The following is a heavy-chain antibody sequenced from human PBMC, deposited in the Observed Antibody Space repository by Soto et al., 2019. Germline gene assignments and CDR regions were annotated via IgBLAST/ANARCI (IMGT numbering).Heavy chain of an antibody. J-gene: IGHJ6*02. Sequence: EVQLVESGGGLVKPGGSLRLSCAASGFTFSSYSMNWVRQAPGKGLEWVSSISSSSSYIYYADSVKGRFTISRDNAKNSLYVQRNSLKAEDTAVYYGARDFVVADGPGHYYGMEVWGQGTTVTVSS. D-gene: IGHD2-2*01. CDR2: ISSSSSYI. CDR1: GFTFSSYS. CDR3: ARDFVVADGPGHYYGMEV. V-gene: IGHV3-21*01.